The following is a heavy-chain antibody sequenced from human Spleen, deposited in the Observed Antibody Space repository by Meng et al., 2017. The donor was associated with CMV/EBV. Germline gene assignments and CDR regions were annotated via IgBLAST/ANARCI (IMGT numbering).Heavy chain of an antibody. CDR3: ARDWRGCYFDF. CDR1: GDSVSANLPA. CDR2: TYYRSKWYT. J-gene: IGHJ4*02. V-gene: IGHV6-1*01. D-gene: IGHD1-26*01. Sequence: ISGDSVSANLPAWSWIRQSPSRGLEWLGRTYYRSKWYTDYAVSVKSRIAISADTSKNQFSLHLNSVTPEDTAVYYCARDWRGCYFDFWAQGTLVTVSS.